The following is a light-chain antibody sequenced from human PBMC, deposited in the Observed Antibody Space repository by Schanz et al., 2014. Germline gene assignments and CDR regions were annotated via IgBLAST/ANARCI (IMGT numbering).Light chain of an antibody. Sequence: VLTQSPGTLSLSPGERATLSCRASQIVSSSYLAWYQQKPGQAPRLLIYGASSRATGIPDRFSGSGSGTEFTLTISSLQPDDFATYYCQQYNSYPLTFGGGTKVEIK. CDR3: QQYNSYPLT. CDR1: QIVSSSY. CDR2: GAS. V-gene: IGKV3-20*01. J-gene: IGKJ4*01.